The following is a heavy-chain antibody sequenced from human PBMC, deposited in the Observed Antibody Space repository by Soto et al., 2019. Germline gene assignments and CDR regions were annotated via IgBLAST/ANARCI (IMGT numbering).Heavy chain of an antibody. J-gene: IGHJ4*02. CDR3: TTDLPITTGIDY. D-gene: IGHD1-20*01. V-gene: IGHV3-15*01. CDR2: IKSKTDGGTT. CDR1: GFTFSSYA. Sequence: PGGSLRLSCAASGFTFSSYAMSWVRQAPGKGLEWVGRIKSKTDGGTTDYAAPVKGRFTISRDDSKNTLYLQMNSLKTEDTAVYYCTTDLPITTGIDYWGQGTLVTVSS.